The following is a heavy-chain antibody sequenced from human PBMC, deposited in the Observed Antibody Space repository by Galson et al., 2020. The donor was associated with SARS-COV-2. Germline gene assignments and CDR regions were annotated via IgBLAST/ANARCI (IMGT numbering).Heavy chain of an antibody. J-gene: IGHJ4*02. CDR2: IYYSGST. Sequence: ETSETLSLTCTVSGGSISSGGYYWSWIRQHPGKGLEWIGYIYYSGSTYYNPSLKSRVTISVDTSKNQLSLKLSSVTAADTAVYYCARASRTIFGVVKHFDYWGQGTLVTDSS. V-gene: IGHV4-31*03. CDR3: ARASRTIFGVVKHFDY. D-gene: IGHD3-3*01. CDR1: GGSISSGGYY.